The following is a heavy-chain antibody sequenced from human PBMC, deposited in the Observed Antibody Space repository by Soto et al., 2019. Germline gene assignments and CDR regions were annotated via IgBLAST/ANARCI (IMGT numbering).Heavy chain of an antibody. D-gene: IGHD5-12*01. CDR3: ARDRLASVATTYY. V-gene: IGHV1-69*08. Sequence: QVQLVQSGAEVKKPGSSVKVSCKASGGTFSSYTISWVRQAPGQGLEWMGRIIPILGIANYAQKFQGRGTITADKSTSTAYMELSSLRSEDTAVYYCARDRLASVATTYYWGQGTLVTVSS. CDR2: IIPILGIA. CDR1: GGTFSSYT. J-gene: IGHJ4*02.